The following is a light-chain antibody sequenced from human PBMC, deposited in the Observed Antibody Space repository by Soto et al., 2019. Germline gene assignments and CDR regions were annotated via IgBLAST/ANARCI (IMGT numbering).Light chain of an antibody. J-gene: IGKJ1*01. V-gene: IGKV3-20*01. CDR2: GAS. CDR3: QQYGSSPVT. Sequence: EIVLTQSPGTLSLSPGERAPLSCRARQSVSSSYLAWYQQKPGQAPRLLIYGASSRATGIPDRFSGSGSGTDFTLTISRLEPEDFAVYYCQQYGSSPVTFGQGTKVDIK. CDR1: QSVSSSY.